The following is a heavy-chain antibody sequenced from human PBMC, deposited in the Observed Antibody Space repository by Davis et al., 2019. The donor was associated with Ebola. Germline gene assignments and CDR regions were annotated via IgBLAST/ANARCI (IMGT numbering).Heavy chain of an antibody. J-gene: IGHJ6*02. CDR1: GGSISSGGYY. CDR3: ATSIAAGDYGMDV. V-gene: IGHV4-31*03. D-gene: IGHD6-13*01. Sequence: SETLSLTCTVSGGSISSGGYYWSWIRQHPGKGLEWIGYIYHSGSTYYNPSLKSRVTISVDRSKNQFSLKLSSVTAADTAVYYCATSIAAGDYGMDVWGQGTTVTVSS. CDR2: IYHSGST.